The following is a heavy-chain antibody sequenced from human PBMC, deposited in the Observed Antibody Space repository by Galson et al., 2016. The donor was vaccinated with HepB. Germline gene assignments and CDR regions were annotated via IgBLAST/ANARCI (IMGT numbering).Heavy chain of an antibody. Sequence: SETLSLTCAVYGGSFSGYYWSWIRQPPGKGLEWLGEINHSGSTNYNPSLKSRVTLSGDTSKNQFSLKLSSVTAADTAVYFCARGSFKSDDSWYGSLFDYWGQGILVAVSS. CDR3: ARGSFKSDDSWYGSLFDY. CDR1: GGSFSGYY. J-gene: IGHJ4*02. D-gene: IGHD6-13*01. V-gene: IGHV4-34*01. CDR2: INHSGST.